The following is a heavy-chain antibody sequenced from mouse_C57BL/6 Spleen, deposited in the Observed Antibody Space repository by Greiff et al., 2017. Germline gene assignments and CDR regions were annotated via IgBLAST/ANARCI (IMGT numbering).Heavy chain of an antibody. D-gene: IGHD1-1*01. CDR1: GFSLTSYG. Sequence: VQVVESGPGLVAPSQSLSITCTVSGFSLTSYGVHWVRQPPGKGLEWLVVIWSDGSTTYNSALKSRLSISKDNSKSQVFLKMNSLQTDDTAMYYCARHTNYYGYAMDYWGQGTSVTVSS. CDR3: ARHTNYYGYAMDY. J-gene: IGHJ4*01. V-gene: IGHV2-6-1*01. CDR2: IWSDGST.